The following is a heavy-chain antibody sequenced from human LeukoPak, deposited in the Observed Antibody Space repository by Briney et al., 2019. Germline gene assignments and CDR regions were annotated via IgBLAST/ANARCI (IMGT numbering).Heavy chain of an antibody. D-gene: IGHD3-22*01. J-gene: IGHJ5*02. CDR2: IYYSGST. CDR1: GGSISSYY. V-gene: IGHV4-59*01. CDR3: ARGHYYDSSGYPNWFDP. Sequence: SETLSLTCTVSGGSISSYYWSCIRQPPGKGLEWIGYIYYSGSTNYNPSLKSRVTISVDTSKNQFSLKLSSVTAADTAVYYCARGHYYDSSGYPNWFDPWGQGTLVTVSS.